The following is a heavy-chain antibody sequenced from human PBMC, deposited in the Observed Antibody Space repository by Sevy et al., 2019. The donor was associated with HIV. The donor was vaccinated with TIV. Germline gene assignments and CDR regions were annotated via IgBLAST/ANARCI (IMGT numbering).Heavy chain of an antibody. Sequence: GESLKTSCAASGFTFSSYSMNWVRQAPGKGLEWVSYISSSSSTIYYADSVKGRFTISRDNAKNSLYLQMNSLRDEDTAVYYCARETMTYYYYYGMDVWGQGTTVTVSS. V-gene: IGHV3-48*02. CDR1: GFTFSSYS. CDR2: ISSSSSTI. J-gene: IGHJ6*02. CDR3: ARETMTYYYYYGMDV.